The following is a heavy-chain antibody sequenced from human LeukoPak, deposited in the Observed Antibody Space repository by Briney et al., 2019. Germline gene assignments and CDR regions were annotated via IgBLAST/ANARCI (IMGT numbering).Heavy chain of an antibody. Sequence: GASVKVSCKASGYTFTSHYMHWVRQAPGQGLEWMGIINPSGGSTSYAQKFQGRVTMTRDTSTSTVYMELSSLRSEDTAVYYCARAYYYDSSGQGPFDYWGQGTLVTVSS. CDR1: GYTFTSHY. V-gene: IGHV1-46*01. CDR2: INPSGGST. CDR3: ARAYYYDSSGQGPFDY. D-gene: IGHD3-22*01. J-gene: IGHJ4*02.